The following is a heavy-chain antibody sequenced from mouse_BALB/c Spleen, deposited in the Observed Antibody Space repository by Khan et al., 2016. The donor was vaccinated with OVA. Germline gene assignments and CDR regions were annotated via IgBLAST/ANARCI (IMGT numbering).Heavy chain of an antibody. CDR2: INYSGST. J-gene: IGHJ4*01. V-gene: IGHV3-2*02. CDR3: VRDGSRYNYEMDY. CDR1: GYSITSDYA. Sequence: VQLKESGPGLVKPSQSLSLTCTVTGYSITSDYAWNWIRQFPGNKLEWMGYINYSGSTNYNPSLKSRISITRDTSKNQFFLQLNSVTTEDTATXDGVRDGSRYNYEMDYWGQGTAVTVSS. D-gene: IGHD1-1*01.